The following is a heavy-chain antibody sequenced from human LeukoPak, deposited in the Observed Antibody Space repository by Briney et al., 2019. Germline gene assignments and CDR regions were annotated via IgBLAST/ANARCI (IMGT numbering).Heavy chain of an antibody. J-gene: IGHJ4*02. CDR1: GYTFTGYY. V-gene: IGHV1-2*02. CDR2: VNPNSGGT. CDR3: ARGRYYYDSSGYWTIDY. D-gene: IGHD3-22*01. Sequence: ESSVKVSCKASGYTFTGYYMHWVRQAPGQGFEWIGWVNPNSGGTNYAQKFQGRVTMTRDTSISTAYMELSRLRSDDTAVYYCARGRYYYDSSGYWTIDYWGQGTLVTVSS.